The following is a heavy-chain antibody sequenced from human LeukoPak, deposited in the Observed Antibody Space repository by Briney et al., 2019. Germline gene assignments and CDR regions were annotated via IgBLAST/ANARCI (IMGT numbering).Heavy chain of an antibody. J-gene: IGHJ6*03. CDR1: GFTFSSYG. CDR2: IRYDGSNK. CDR3: AKGPWFAEPYYMDV. V-gene: IGHV3-30*02. Sequence: GGSLRLSCAASGFTFSSYGMHWVRQAPGKGLEWVEFIRYDGSNKYYADSVKGRFTISRDNSKNTLYLQMNSLRAEDTAVYYCAKGPWFAEPYYMDVWGKGTTVTVSS. D-gene: IGHD3-10*01.